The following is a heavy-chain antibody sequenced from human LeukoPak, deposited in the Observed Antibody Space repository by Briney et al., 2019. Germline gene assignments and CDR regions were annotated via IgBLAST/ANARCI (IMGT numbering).Heavy chain of an antibody. D-gene: IGHD6-13*01. CDR2: INPNSGGT. CDR1: GYTFTGYY. Sequence: ASVKVSCKASGYTFTGYYMDWVRQAPGQGLEWMGWINPNSGGTNYAQKFQGRVTMTRDTSISTAYMELSRLRSDDTAVYYCARIAAAGYGVYYFDYWGQGTLVTVSS. J-gene: IGHJ4*02. V-gene: IGHV1-2*02. CDR3: ARIAAAGYGVYYFDY.